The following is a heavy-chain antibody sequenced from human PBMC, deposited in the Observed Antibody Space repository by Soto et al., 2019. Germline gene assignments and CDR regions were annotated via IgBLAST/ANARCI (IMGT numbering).Heavy chain of an antibody. V-gene: IGHV1-69*13. CDR1: GGTFSSYA. CDR2: IIPIFGTA. CDR3: ARATYDSSATPGFDY. J-gene: IGHJ4*02. D-gene: IGHD3-22*01. Sequence: ASVKVSCKASGGTFSSYAISWVRQAPGQGLEWMGGIIPIFGTANYAQKFQGRVTITADESTSTAYMELSSLRSEDTAVYYCARATYDSSATPGFDYWGQGTLVTVSS.